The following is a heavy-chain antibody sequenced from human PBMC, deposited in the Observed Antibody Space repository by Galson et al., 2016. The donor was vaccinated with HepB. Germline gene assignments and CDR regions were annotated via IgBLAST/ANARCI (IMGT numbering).Heavy chain of an antibody. CDR1: GYTFTSFG. Sequence: SVKVSCKASGYTFTSFGISWVRQAPGQGLEWIGWVSPYNRATYYVQKFQDRLSMTTDRSTSSAFMELTSLSSDGTALYYCARDRGDRGWLESIDFWGQGTMVTVSS. V-gene: IGHV1-18*01. D-gene: IGHD2-21*01. J-gene: IGHJ3*01. CDR3: ARDRGDRGWLESIDF. CDR2: VSPYNRAT.